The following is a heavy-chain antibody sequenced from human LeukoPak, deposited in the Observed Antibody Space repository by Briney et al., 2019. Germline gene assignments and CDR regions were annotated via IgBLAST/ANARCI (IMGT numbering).Heavy chain of an antibody. J-gene: IGHJ5*02. D-gene: IGHD2-21*01. CDR3: ARDTSLLGWFDP. V-gene: IGHV1-2*02. Sequence: ASVKVSCKASGYTFTDHYMHWLRQAPGQGLGWMGWSNPNSGGTVRAQKFQDRITMNRDTSISTVYMELSRLSSDDTAVYYCARDTSLLGWFDPWGQGTLVTVSS. CDR1: GYTFTDHY. CDR2: SNPNSGGT.